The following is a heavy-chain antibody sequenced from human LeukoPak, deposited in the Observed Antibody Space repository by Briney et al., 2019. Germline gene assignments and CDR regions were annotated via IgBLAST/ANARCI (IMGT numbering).Heavy chain of an antibody. D-gene: IGHD3-22*01. V-gene: IGHV4-59*12. J-gene: IGHJ3*02. CDR2: IYYSGST. CDR1: GGSISSYY. CDR3: ARGGYYYDSSGYIDAFDI. Sequence: SETLSLTCTVSGGSISSYYWSWIRQPPGKGLEWIGYIYYSGSTYYNPSLKSRVTISVDTSKNQFSLKLSSVTAADTAVYYCARGGYYYDSSGYIDAFDIWGQGTMVTVSS.